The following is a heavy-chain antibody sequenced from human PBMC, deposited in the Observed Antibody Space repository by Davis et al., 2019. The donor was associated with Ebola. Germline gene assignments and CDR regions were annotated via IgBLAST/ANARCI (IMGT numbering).Heavy chain of an antibody. CDR1: GYTFTSYA. V-gene: IGHV1-3*01. J-gene: IGHJ6*02. CDR3: ARGGAGTGYYYGMDV. Sequence: ASVKVSCKASGYTFTSYAMHWVRQAPGQRLEWMGWINAGNGNTKYSQKFQGRVTITRDTSASTAYMELSSLRSEGTAVYYCARGGAGTGYYYGMDVWGQGTTVTVSS. CDR2: INAGNGNT. D-gene: IGHD6-19*01.